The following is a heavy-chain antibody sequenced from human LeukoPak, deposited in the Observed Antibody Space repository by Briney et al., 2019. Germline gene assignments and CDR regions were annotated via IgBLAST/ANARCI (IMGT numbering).Heavy chain of an antibody. CDR1: GYTFTGYY. J-gene: IGHJ5*02. Sequence: ASVKVSCKASGYTFTGYYMHWVRQAPGQGLEWMGRINPNSGGTNYAQKFQGRVTMTRDTSISTAYMELSRLRSDDTAVYYCARDRVPDYYGSGSYPIGVWFDPWGQGTLVTVSS. D-gene: IGHD3-10*01. V-gene: IGHV1-2*06. CDR2: INPNSGGT. CDR3: ARDRVPDYYGSGSYPIGVWFDP.